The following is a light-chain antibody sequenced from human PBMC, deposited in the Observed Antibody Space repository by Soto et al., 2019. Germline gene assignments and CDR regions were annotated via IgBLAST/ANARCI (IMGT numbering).Light chain of an antibody. CDR2: KAS. J-gene: IGKJ1*01. CDR3: QHYNSYSEA. Sequence: DIQMTQSPSTLSGAGGDRVSITCRGSQTISSWLSWYQQKPGKAPKLLIYKASTLKSGVPSRFSGSGSGTEFTLTISSLQPDDFATYYCQHYNSYSEAFGQGTKVDIK. CDR1: QTISSW. V-gene: IGKV1-5*03.